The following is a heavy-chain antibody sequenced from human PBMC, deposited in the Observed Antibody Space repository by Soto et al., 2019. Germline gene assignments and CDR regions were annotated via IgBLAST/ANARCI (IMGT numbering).Heavy chain of an antibody. D-gene: IGHD1-1*01. Sequence: GGSLRLSCAASGFTFSSYSMNWVRQAPGKGLEWVSSISSSSSYIYYADSVKGRFTISRDNAKNSLYLQMNSLRAEDTAVYYCARRRAPAETTRYFDYWGQGTLVTVSS. V-gene: IGHV3-21*01. CDR3: ARRRAPAETTRYFDY. J-gene: IGHJ4*02. CDR2: ISSSSSYI. CDR1: GFTFSSYS.